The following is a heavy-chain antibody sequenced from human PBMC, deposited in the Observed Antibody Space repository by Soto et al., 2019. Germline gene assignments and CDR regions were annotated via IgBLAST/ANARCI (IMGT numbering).Heavy chain of an antibody. D-gene: IGHD3-3*01. J-gene: IGHJ5*02. CDR3: ARAGDPYYDFWSGHHKWLVP. CDR2: ISGTSSDT. Sequence: NPGGSLRLSCAASGFAFSDYSMNWVRQAPGKGLEWISYISGTSSDTTYADSVKGRFTISRDNANILLSLQMNSLKVEDTAMYYCARAGDPYYDFWSGHHKWLVPWGQGILVTVSS. V-gene: IGHV3-11*06. CDR1: GFAFSDYS.